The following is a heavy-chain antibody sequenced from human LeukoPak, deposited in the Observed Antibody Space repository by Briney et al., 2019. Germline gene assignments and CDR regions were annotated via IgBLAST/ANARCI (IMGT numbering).Heavy chain of an antibody. CDR1: GYTFTGYY. CDR2: IKPDSGGT. Sequence: ASVKVSCKASGYTFTGYYMHWVRQAPGQGLEWMGWIKPDSGGTKYAQNFQGRATMTRDTSTNTAYMDLSRLTSDDTAVYFCARGRHFDSDGYYSAFYFDSWGQGNLLIVSS. D-gene: IGHD3-22*01. CDR3: ARGRHFDSDGYYSAFYFDS. J-gene: IGHJ4*02. V-gene: IGHV1-2*02.